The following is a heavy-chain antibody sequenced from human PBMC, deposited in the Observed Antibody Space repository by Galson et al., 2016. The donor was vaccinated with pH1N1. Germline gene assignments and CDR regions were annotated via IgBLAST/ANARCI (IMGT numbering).Heavy chain of an antibody. Sequence: SLRLSCAVSEFTFSKYGMSWVRQAPGKGLEWVSHISGSGISTYYADSVKGRFTISRDNSKNTLYLQLSSLRAEDTAIYYCAKGQQVPYYYYLDVGGRGTTVTVSS. CDR3: AKGQQVPYYYYLDV. J-gene: IGHJ6*03. CDR1: EFTFSKYG. V-gene: IGHV3-23*01. D-gene: IGHD6-13*01. CDR2: ISGSGIST.